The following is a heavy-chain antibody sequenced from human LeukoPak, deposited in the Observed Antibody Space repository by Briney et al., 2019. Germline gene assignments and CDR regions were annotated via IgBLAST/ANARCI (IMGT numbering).Heavy chain of an antibody. CDR2: ITSSSSTL. D-gene: IGHD1-1*01. CDR1: GFTFSSYS. V-gene: IGHV3-48*04. Sequence: GGSLRLSCAPSGFTFSSYSMNWVPQAPGKGLEWGSYITSSSSTLYSAHPVKGRFTISNDHAKNTLHLQLNSLRAEDTAVYYCARDAYNLDYWGQGSLVTVSS. J-gene: IGHJ4*02. CDR3: ARDAYNLDY.